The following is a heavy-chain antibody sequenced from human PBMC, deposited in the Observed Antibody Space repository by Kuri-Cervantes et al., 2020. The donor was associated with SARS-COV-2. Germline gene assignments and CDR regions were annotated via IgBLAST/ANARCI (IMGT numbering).Heavy chain of an antibody. V-gene: IGHV3-11*04. CDR2: ISSSGSTI. CDR1: GVTFSDYY. Sequence: GESLKISCAASGVTFSDYYMSWVRQAPGKGLEWVSYISSSGSTINYAAPVNGRFTISRDNSNNTLYLQMNTLKTEDTAMFYCSRTPYYSRSYGSFQHWGQGTLVTVSS. CDR3: SRTPYYSRSYGSFQH. D-gene: IGHD1-26*01. J-gene: IGHJ1*01.